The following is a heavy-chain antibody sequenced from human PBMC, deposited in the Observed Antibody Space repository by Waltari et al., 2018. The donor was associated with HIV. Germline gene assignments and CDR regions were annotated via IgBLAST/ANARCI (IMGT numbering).Heavy chain of an antibody. CDR3: TTSRPGAMFGDL. Sequence: QAQLVESGDELKPPGTTLRVSCTASVTNFNTLDVNWVRQAAGQGLECMGWLNPNSGRPGYARKVQGRVTMTMNTYTKTAYMDLRDLRFEDTAVYYCTTSRPGAMFGDLWGQGSLITVS. J-gene: IGHJ4*02. V-gene: IGHV1-8*01. D-gene: IGHD3-3*01. CDR2: LNPNSGRP. CDR1: VTNFNTLD.